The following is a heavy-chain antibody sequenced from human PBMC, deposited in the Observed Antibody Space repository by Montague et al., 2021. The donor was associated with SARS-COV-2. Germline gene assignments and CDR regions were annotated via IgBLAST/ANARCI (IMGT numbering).Heavy chain of an antibody. CDR1: GGSFGDDH. D-gene: IGHD3-22*01. Sequence: SETLSLTCAVYGGSFGDDHWSWIRQPPGKGLEWIGDIKQSGRTNYNPSLKSRVTISVDTSKNQFSLKVTSVTAADTAVYFCARGHLSVSMIVVVFTSAPYYFDYWGQGAQVTVSS. CDR2: IKQSGRT. CDR3: ARGHLSVSMIVVVFTSAPYYFDY. J-gene: IGHJ4*02. V-gene: IGHV4-34*01.